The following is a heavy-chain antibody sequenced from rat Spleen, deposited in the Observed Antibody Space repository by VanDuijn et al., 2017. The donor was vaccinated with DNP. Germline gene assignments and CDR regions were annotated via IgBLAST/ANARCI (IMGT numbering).Heavy chain of an antibody. J-gene: IGHJ2*01. V-gene: IGHV5-31*01. CDR3: TSNPHVRTAAPFDY. CDR2: ISSTGDNT. CDR1: GFIFSNYW. Sequence: EVQLVESGGGPVQPGRSLKLSCVASGFIFSNYWMTWIRQAPGKGLEWVASISSTGDNTYYSDSVKGRFTISRDNAISTLYLQVNSLRSEDTATYFCTSNPHVRTAAPFDYWGQGVMVTVSS. D-gene: IGHD3-8*01.